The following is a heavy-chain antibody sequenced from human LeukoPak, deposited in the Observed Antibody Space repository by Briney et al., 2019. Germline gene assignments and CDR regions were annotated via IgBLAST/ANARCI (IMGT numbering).Heavy chain of an antibody. CDR2: IYYRGST. V-gene: IGHV4-59*01. J-gene: IGHJ4*02. Sequence: SETLSLTCTVSGGSISSNYWSWIRQPPGKGLEWIGYIYYRGSTNYNPTLKSRVTISVDTSKNQFSLKLTSVTTADTAVYYCARQTGYFAYWGQGTLVTVSS. CDR1: GGSISSNY. CDR3: ARQTGYFAY.